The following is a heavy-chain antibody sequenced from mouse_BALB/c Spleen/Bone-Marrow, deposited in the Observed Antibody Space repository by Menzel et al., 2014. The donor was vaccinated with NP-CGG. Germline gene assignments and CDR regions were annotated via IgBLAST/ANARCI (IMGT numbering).Heavy chain of an antibody. D-gene: IGHD4-1*01. CDR3: ARFVTGRFAY. Sequence: VQLQQSGAELVRPGSSVKISCTASGYVFTDYWMNWLRQRPGQGLEWIGHIFPVNADTNYKANFKDKVTLTADKSCTTAYMQPNSLTSEDSAVYFCARFVTGRFAYWGQGTLVTVSA. CDR1: GYVFTDYW. J-gene: IGHJ3*01. V-gene: IGHV1-80*01. CDR2: IFPVNADT.